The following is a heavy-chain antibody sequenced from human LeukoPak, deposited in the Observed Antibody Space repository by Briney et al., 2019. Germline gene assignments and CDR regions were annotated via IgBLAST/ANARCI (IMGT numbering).Heavy chain of an antibody. D-gene: IGHD3-10*01. Sequence: PGRSLRLSCAASGFTFSSYAMHWVRQAPGKGLVWVSCIKSDGSITNYADSVKGRFTVSRDNAKNTLYLQMNSLRAEDTAVYYCAGGSGSYPEYWGQGTLVTLSS. CDR1: GFTFSSYA. V-gene: IGHV3-74*01. CDR3: AGGSGSYPEY. J-gene: IGHJ4*02. CDR2: IKSDGSIT.